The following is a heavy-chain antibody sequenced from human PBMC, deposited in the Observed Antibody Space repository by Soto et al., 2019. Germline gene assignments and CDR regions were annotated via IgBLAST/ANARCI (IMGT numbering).Heavy chain of an antibody. J-gene: IGHJ4*02. V-gene: IGHV3-73*01. Sequence: GESLKISCAASGFTFSGSAMHWVRQASGKGLEWVGRIRSKANSYATAYAASVKGRFTISRDDSKNTAYLQMNSLKTEDTAVYYCTRHQSMAHYWGQGTLVTVSS. D-gene: IGHD3-10*01. CDR1: GFTFSGSA. CDR3: TRHQSMAHY. CDR2: IRSKANSYAT.